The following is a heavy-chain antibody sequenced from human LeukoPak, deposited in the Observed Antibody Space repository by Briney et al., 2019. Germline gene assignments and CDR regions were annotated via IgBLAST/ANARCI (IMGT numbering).Heavy chain of an antibody. Sequence: PGGSLRLSCAASGFTFSSYAMSWVRQAPGKGLEWVSAISGSGGSTYYADSVKGRFTISRDNSKNTLYLQMNSLRAEDTAVYYCARDSSPYGSGIDYWGQGTLVTVSS. CDR3: ARDSSPYGSGIDY. D-gene: IGHD3-10*01. CDR2: ISGSGGST. CDR1: GFTFSSYA. J-gene: IGHJ4*02. V-gene: IGHV3-23*01.